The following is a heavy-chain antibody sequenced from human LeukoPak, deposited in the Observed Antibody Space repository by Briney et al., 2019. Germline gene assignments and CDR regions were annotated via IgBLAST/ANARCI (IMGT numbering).Heavy chain of an antibody. V-gene: IGHV4-39*01. Sequence: PSETLSLTCTVSGASVSGSPYYWGWIRQPPGKGLEWIGSIYSSGSTYYNASLQSRVTISIETSKNRISLRLNSVTAADTAIYYCAKSGGYGLIDYWGQGTLVTVSS. CDR1: GASVSGSPYY. J-gene: IGHJ4*02. CDR3: AKSGGYGLIDY. CDR2: IYSSGST. D-gene: IGHD1-26*01.